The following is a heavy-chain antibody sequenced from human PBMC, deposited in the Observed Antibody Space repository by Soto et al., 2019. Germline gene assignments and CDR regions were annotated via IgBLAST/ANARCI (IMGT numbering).Heavy chain of an antibody. CDR3: ASYSSSSGWFDP. V-gene: IGHV1-69*12. CDR1: GGTFSSYA. CDR2: IIPVFGTA. Sequence: QVQLVQSGAEVKKPGSSVKVSCKASGGTFSSYAISWVRQAPGQGLEWMGGIIPVFGTANYAQKFQGRVTITADESTSTAYVELSSLRSEDTAVYYRASYSSSSGWFDPWGQGTLVTVSS. D-gene: IGHD6-6*01. J-gene: IGHJ5*02.